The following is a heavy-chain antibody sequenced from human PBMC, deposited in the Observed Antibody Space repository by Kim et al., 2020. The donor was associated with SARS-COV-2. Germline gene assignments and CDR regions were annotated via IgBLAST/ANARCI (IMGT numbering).Heavy chain of an antibody. J-gene: IGHJ1*01. Sequence: VKSRITVSRDNAQNTMYLQMNSLRPEDTAVYYCASAGDYDISGYYGFFHLWGQGALVTVSS. CDR3: ASAGDYDISGYYGFFHL. V-gene: IGHV3-74*01. D-gene: IGHD3-22*01.